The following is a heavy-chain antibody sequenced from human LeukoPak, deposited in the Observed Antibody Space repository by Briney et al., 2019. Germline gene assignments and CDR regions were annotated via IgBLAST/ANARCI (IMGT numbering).Heavy chain of an antibody. D-gene: IGHD6-6*01. CDR1: GYTFTSYG. J-gene: IGHJ4*02. CDR3: ARDYRIAARPLSGY. Sequence: ASVKVSCKASGYTFTSYGISWVRQTPGQGLEWMGWISAYNGNTNYAQKLQGRVTMTTDTSTSTAYMELRSLRSDDTAVYYCARDYRIAARPLSGYWGQGTLVTVSS. CDR2: ISAYNGNT. V-gene: IGHV1-18*01.